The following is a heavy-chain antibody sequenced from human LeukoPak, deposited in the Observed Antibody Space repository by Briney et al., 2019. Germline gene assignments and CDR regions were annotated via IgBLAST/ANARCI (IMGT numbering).Heavy chain of an antibody. CDR2: INPNSGGT. CDR3: ARSYYDSSGYSYDRRFFDY. CDR1: GYTFTGYY. Sequence: ASVKVSCKASGYTFTGYYMHWVRQAPGQGLEWMGWINPNSGGTNYAQKFQGRVTMTRDTSISTAYMELSRLRSDDTAVYYCARSYYDSSGYSYDRRFFDYWGQGTLVTVSS. D-gene: IGHD3-22*01. V-gene: IGHV1-2*02. J-gene: IGHJ4*02.